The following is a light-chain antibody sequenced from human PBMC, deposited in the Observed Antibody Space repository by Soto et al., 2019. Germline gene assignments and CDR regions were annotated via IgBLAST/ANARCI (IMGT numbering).Light chain of an antibody. CDR1: SSDVGGYNY. V-gene: IGLV2-14*01. CDR2: DVS. CDR3: SSYASSTTRV. J-gene: IGLJ1*01. Sequence: QSVLTQPASVSGSPGQSITISCTGTSSDVGGYNYVSWYQQHPGKAPKLMIYDVSNRHSGVSNRFSGSKSGNTASLTISGLQAEDDADYYCSSYASSTTRVFRTVTKVP.